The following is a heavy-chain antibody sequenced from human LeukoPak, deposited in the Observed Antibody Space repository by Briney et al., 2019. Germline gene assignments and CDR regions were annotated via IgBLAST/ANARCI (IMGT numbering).Heavy chain of an antibody. CDR1: GGSISSGDYY. D-gene: IGHD3-9*01. J-gene: IGHJ4*02. CDR2: IYYSGRT. V-gene: IGHV4-30-4*02. Sequence: SDPLSLTCTVSGGSISSGDYYWRWIRQPPGKGLEWIGYIYYSGRTYYNPSLKSRITISIDTSKNQFSLKLSSVTAADTAVYYCASGNFDQFDYWGQGTLVTVSS. CDR3: ASGNFDQFDY.